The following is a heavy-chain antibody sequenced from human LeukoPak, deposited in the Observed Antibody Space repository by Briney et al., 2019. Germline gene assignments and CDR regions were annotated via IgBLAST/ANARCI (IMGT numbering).Heavy chain of an antibody. CDR1: GFTFSSHW. V-gene: IGHV3-7*03. D-gene: IGHD6-19*01. J-gene: IGHJ4*02. Sequence: GGSLRLSCAASGFTFSSHWMSWVRQAPGKGLEWVANIKQDGSEKYYVDSVKGRFTISRDNAKNSLYLQMNSLRADDTAVYYCATSSGWEYYFDYWGQGTLVTVSS. CDR3: ATSSGWEYYFDY. CDR2: IKQDGSEK.